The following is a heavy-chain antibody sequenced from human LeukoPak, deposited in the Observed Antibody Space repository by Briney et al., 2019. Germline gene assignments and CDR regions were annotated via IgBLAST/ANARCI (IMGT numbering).Heavy chain of an antibody. V-gene: IGHV4-38-2*02. J-gene: IGHJ4*02. CDR3: ALLVDY. D-gene: IGHD3-10*01. CDR2: IYHSGST. Sequence: SETLSLTCTVSGYSISSGYYWGCIQQPPGKGLEWIGSIYHSGSTYYIPSLKSRVTISVDTSKNQFSLKLSSVTAADTAVYYCALLVDYWGQGTLVTVSS. CDR1: GYSISSGYY.